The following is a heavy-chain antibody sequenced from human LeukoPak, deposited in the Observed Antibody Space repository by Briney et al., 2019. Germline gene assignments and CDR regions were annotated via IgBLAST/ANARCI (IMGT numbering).Heavy chain of an antibody. V-gene: IGHV4-34*10. CDR1: GGSFSGYY. Sequence: SETLSLTCAVYGGSFSGYYWSWIRQPPGKGLEWIEDISNSGNTYYNPSLKSRVTMSLDTSKNQFSLKLTSVTAADTAVYYCARVRAGTTTKRAFDIWGQGTLVTVSS. J-gene: IGHJ3*02. D-gene: IGHD1-7*01. CDR3: ARVRAGTTTKRAFDI. CDR2: ISNSGNT.